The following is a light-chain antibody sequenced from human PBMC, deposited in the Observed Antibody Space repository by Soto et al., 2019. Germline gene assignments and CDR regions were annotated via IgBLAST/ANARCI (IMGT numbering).Light chain of an antibody. V-gene: IGLV1-47*01. J-gene: IGLJ2*01. CDR1: SSNIGSTY. CDR2: RNN. Sequence: QPVLTQPPSASGTPGQRVTISCSGSSSNIGSTYVYWYQQLPGTAPKLLIYRNNQRPSGVPDRFSGSKSGTSASLAISGLRSEDEADYYCAAWDDTLSAHVVFGGGTKVTVL. CDR3: AAWDDTLSAHVV.